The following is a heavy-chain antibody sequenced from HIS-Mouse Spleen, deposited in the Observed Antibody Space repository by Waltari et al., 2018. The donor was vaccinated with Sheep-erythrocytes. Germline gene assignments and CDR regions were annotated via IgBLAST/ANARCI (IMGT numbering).Heavy chain of an antibody. CDR1: GFTFSSYG. Sequence: QVQLVESGGGVVQPGRSLRLSCAASGFTFSSYGMHWVRQAPGKGLEWVAVISYDGSNKYYADSVKCRFTISRDNSKNTLYLQMNSLRAEDTAVYYCAKDRRGFWDYWGQGTLVTVSS. CDR2: ISYDGSNK. V-gene: IGHV3-30*18. D-gene: IGHD3-10*01. CDR3: AKDRRGFWDY. J-gene: IGHJ4*02.